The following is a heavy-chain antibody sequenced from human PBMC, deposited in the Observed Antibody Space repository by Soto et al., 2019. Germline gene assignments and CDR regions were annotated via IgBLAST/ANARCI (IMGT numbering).Heavy chain of an antibody. CDR1: GFTFSNYA. D-gene: IGHD3-3*01. J-gene: IGHJ6*02. CDR2: ISGRGGATT. Sequence: AQLLESGGDLVQPGGSLRLSCAASGFTFSNYAMSWVRQAPGKGLEWVSIISGRGGATTHYADSVKGRVTISRDNSKLTVLLKRSSLRAEDTAIYSCVKHEGSILGGTTPLDGMAVLGQWTTVPVSS. CDR3: VKHEGSILGGTTPLDGMAV. V-gene: IGHV3-23*01.